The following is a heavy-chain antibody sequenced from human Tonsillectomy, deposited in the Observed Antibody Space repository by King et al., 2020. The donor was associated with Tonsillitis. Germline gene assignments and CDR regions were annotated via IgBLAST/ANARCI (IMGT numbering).Heavy chain of an antibody. D-gene: IGHD3-3*01. J-gene: IGHJ5*02. CDR2: ISYDGSDK. V-gene: IGHV3-30*18. CDR3: AKDHLELLPTAPSWFDP. Sequence: VQLVESGGGVVQPGRSLRLSCAASGFAFSSYGMHWVRQAPGKGLEWVAFISYDGSDKYYADSVKGRFIISRDNSKNTLYLQMNSLRAEDTAVYYCAKDHLELLPTAPSWFDPWGQGTLVTVSS. CDR1: GFAFSSYG.